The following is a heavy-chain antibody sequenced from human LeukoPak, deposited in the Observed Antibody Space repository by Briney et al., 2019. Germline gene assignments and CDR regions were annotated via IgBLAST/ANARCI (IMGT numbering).Heavy chain of an antibody. D-gene: IGHD5-18*01. CDR1: GFPFNNYW. CDR2: IKYDGSEE. CDR3: AREIQRPLDY. J-gene: IGHJ4*02. Sequence: GGSLRLSCVASGFPFNNYWMSWVRQAPGKGLEWVANIKYDGSEEFYVDSVKGRFTISRDNAKNSVSLQMSSLRVEDTAMYYWAREIQRPLDYWGQGILVTVSS. V-gene: IGHV3-7*01.